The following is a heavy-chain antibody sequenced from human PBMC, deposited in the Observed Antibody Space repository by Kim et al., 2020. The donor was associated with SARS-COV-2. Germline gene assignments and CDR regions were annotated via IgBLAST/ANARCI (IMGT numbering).Heavy chain of an antibody. CDR2: IYYSGST. D-gene: IGHD3-10*01. Sequence: SETLSLTCTVSGGSISSSSYYWGWIRQPPGKGLEWIGSIYYSGSTYYNPSLKSRVTISVDTSKNQFSLKLSSVTAADTAVYYCAIQYSGSYFYERIDYWGQGTLVTVSS. J-gene: IGHJ4*02. CDR1: GGSISSSSYY. CDR3: AIQYSGSYFYERIDY. V-gene: IGHV4-39*01.